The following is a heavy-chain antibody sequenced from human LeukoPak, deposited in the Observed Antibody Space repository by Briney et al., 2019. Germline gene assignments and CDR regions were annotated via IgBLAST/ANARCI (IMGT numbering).Heavy chain of an antibody. V-gene: IGHV1-8*02. D-gene: IGHD1-26*01. Sequence: ASVKVSCKASGYTFTGYYMHWVRQATGQGLEWMGWMNPKSGYTGYAQKFQGRVTMTRDTSISTAYMDLGSLRSEDTAVYYCARVTGSIDYWGQGTLVTVSS. CDR1: GYTFTGYY. J-gene: IGHJ4*02. CDR3: ARVTGSIDY. CDR2: MNPKSGYT.